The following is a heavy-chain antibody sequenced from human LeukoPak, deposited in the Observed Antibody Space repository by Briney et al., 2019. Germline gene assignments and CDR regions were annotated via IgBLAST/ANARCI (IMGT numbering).Heavy chain of an antibody. Sequence: GGTLRLSCAASGFTFSSYGMSWVRQAPGKGLQWVSAISGSGGSTYYADSVKGRFTVSRDNSKNTLYLQMNSLRAEDTAVYYCAKYELVVPDYYYYYYMDVWGKGTTVTISS. CDR3: AKYELVVPDYYYYYYMDV. J-gene: IGHJ6*03. D-gene: IGHD2-2*01. CDR2: ISGSGGST. V-gene: IGHV3-23*01. CDR1: GFTFSSYG.